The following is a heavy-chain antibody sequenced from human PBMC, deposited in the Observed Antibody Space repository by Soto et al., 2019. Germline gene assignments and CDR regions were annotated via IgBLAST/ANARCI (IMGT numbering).Heavy chain of an antibody. CDR1: GFTFSSYG. Sequence: QVQLVESGGGLVQPGRSLRLSCAASGFTFSSYGMHWVRQAPGKGLEWVAVIWYDGSNKYYADSVKGRFTISRDNSKNTLYLQMNSLRAEDTAVYYCASFRLYSSSFNDAFDIWGQGTMVTVSS. J-gene: IGHJ3*02. CDR2: IWYDGSNK. V-gene: IGHV3-33*01. CDR3: ASFRLYSSSFNDAFDI. D-gene: IGHD6-6*01.